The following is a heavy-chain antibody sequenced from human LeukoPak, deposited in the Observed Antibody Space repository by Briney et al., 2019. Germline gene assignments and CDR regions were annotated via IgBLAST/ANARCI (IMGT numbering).Heavy chain of an antibody. CDR2: IIPILGIA. CDR3: ARTAAYYYGSGSRPGFDP. V-gene: IGHV1-69*04. CDR1: GGTFSSYA. D-gene: IGHD3-10*01. Sequence: SVTVSCTASGGTFSSYAISWVRQAPGQGLEWMGRIIPILGIANYAQKFQGRVTITADKSTSTAYMELSSLRSEDTAVYYCARTAAYYYGSGSRPGFDPWGQGTLVTVSS. J-gene: IGHJ5*02.